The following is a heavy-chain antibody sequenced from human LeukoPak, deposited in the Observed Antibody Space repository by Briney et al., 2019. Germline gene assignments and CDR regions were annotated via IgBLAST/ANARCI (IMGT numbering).Heavy chain of an antibody. J-gene: IGHJ5*02. CDR2: INHSGST. Sequence: SSDTLSLTCAVYGASFSGYYWSWIRQPPGKGLEWIGEINHSGSTNYNPSLKSRVTISVDTSKNQFSLKLSSVTAADTAVYYCARDRYCNGGSCYSGSRRSWFDPWGQGTLVTVSS. V-gene: IGHV4-34*01. CDR1: GASFSGYY. CDR3: ARDRYCNGGSCYSGSRRSWFDP. D-gene: IGHD2-15*01.